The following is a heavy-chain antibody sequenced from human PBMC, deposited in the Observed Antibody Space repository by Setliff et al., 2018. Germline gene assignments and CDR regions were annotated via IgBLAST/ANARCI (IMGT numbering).Heavy chain of an antibody. D-gene: IGHD3-10*01. V-gene: IGHV1-2*06. CDR2: INPDSGST. Sequence: ASVKVSCKASGYTFTGYHMHWVRQAPGQGLEWMGRINPDSGSTNFAQKFQGRVTMTRDTSISTAYMELSRLRSDDTAVYYCASGPLWFGELTADPWGQGTLVTVSS. CDR3: ASGPLWFGELTADP. CDR1: GYTFTGYH. J-gene: IGHJ5*02.